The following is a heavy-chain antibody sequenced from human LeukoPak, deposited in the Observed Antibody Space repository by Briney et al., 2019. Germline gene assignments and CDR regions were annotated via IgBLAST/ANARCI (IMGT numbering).Heavy chain of an antibody. CDR3: ARVWYSYGYFDY. V-gene: IGHV1-2*06. D-gene: IGHD5-18*01. CDR1: GYTFTGDY. CDR2: INPNSGGT. J-gene: IGHJ4*02. Sequence: ASVKVSCKASGYTFTGDYMHWLRQAPGQGLEWMGRINPNSGGTNYAQKFQGRVTMTRDTSISTAYMELSRLRSDDTAVYYCARVWYSYGYFDYWGQGTLVTVSS.